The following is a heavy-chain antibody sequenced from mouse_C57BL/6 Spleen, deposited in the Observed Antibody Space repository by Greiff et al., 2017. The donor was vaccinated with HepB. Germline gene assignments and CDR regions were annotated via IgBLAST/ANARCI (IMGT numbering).Heavy chain of an antibody. V-gene: IGHV1-69*01. CDR1: GYTFTSYW. Sequence: QVQLKQPGAELVMPGASVKLSCKASGYTFTSYWMHWVKQRPGQGLEWIGEIDPSDSYTNYNQKFKGKSTLTVDKSSSTAYMQLSSLTSEDSAVYYCARPSVVATHWYCDVWGTGTTVTVSS. D-gene: IGHD1-1*01. CDR2: IDPSDSYT. CDR3: ARPSVVATHWYCDV. J-gene: IGHJ1*03.